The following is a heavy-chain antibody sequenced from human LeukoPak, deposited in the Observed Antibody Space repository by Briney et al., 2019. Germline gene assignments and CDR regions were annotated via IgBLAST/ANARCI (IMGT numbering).Heavy chain of an antibody. CDR1: GGSVSSYY. CDR3: ARARVYGDIDY. D-gene: IGHD4-17*01. Sequence: SSETLSLTCTVSGGSVSSYYWSWLRQPPGKGLEWIGYIYYSGSTNYNPSLKSRVTISVDTSKNQFSLKLSSVTAADTAVYYCARARVYGDIDYWGQGTLVTVSS. V-gene: IGHV4-59*02. CDR2: IYYSGST. J-gene: IGHJ4*02.